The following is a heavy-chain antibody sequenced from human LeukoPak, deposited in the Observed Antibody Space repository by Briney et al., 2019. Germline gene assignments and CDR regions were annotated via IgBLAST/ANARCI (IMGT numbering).Heavy chain of an antibody. Sequence: PGWSLRLSCASSGFAFSSYWIHWVRQAPWKGLVWVSRINTDGSSTSYADSVKGRFTISRDNAKNTMYLQMNSLRAEDTAVYYCARSRLSHIVEGDHWGQGTLVSVSS. D-gene: IGHD2-15*01. CDR2: INTDGSST. J-gene: IGHJ4*02. V-gene: IGHV3-74*01. CDR3: ARSRLSHIVEGDH. CDR1: GFAFSSYW.